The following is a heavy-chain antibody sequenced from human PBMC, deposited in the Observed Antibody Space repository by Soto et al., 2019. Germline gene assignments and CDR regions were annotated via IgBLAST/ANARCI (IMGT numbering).Heavy chain of an antibody. CDR2: MYHSGST. CDR3: ARVPDY. Sequence: PAEPPSLTPGVSRSSFISPAFSWSWIRQPPGKGLEWIGYMYHSGSTYYNPSLKSRVSISIDRSKNQFSLKLSSVTAADTAVYYRARVPDYSGQGILVIGSS. J-gene: IGHJ4*02. V-gene: IGHV4-30-2*01. CDR1: RSSFISPAFS.